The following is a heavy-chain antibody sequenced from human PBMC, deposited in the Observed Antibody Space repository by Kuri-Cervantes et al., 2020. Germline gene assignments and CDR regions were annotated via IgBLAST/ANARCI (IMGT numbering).Heavy chain of an antibody. CDR2: ISYDGSNK. V-gene: IGHV3-30-3*01. Sequence: GESLKISCAASGFTFSSYAMHWVHQAPGKGLEWVAVISYDGSNKYYADSVKGRFTISRDNAKNSLYLQMNSLRAEDTAVYYCARDRDYGSGSYTYWGQGTLVTVSS. CDR3: ARDRDYGSGSYTY. D-gene: IGHD3-10*01. J-gene: IGHJ4*02. CDR1: GFTFSSYA.